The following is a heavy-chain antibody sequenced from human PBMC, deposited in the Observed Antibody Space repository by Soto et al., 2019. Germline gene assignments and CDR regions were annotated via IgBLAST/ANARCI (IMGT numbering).Heavy chain of an antibody. Sequence: CSLRLSGASSGIAVSSYAMSRVQQAPGKGLEWVSAISGSGGSTYYADSVKGRFTISRDNSKNTLYLQMNSLRAEDTAVYYCAKNVYSNYEGSNGFAPWGQGTLVTVSS. CDR2: ISGSGGST. CDR3: AKNVYSNYEGSNGFAP. D-gene: IGHD4-4*01. CDR1: GIAVSSYA. V-gene: IGHV3-23*01. J-gene: IGHJ5*02.